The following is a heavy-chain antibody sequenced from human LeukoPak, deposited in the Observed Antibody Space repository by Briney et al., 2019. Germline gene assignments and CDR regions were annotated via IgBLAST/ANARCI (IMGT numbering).Heavy chain of an antibody. J-gene: IGHJ4*01. V-gene: IGHV3-73*01. CDR3: TRTDSSGYYYFDY. CDR1: GFTFSGSA. Sequence: GGSLRLSCAASGFTFSGSAMHWVRQASGKGLEWVGRIRSKANSYATAYAASVKGRFTISRDDSKNTAYLQMNSLKTEDTAVYYCTRTDSSGYYYFDYWGHGTLVTVSS. CDR2: IRSKANSYAT. D-gene: IGHD3-22*01.